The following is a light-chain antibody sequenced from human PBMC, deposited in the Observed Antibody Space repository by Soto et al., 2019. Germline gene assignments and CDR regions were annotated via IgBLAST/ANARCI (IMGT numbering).Light chain of an antibody. Sequence: QSVLTQPASVSGSPGQSITISCTGTSSDVGGYNLVSWYQQHPGKAPKLMIYEGSKRPSGVSNRFSGSKSGNTASLTISGLHAEDEADYYCCSYAGSITVFGTGTKLTVL. CDR2: EGS. CDR3: CSYAGSITV. J-gene: IGLJ1*01. CDR1: SSDVGGYNL. V-gene: IGLV2-23*03.